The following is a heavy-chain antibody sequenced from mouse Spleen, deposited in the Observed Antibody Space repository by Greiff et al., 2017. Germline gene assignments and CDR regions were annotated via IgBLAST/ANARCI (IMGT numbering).Heavy chain of an antibody. CDR3: TRVSNYFAY. CDR2: ISSGGDYI. D-gene: IGHD2-5*01. CDR1: GFTFSSYA. J-gene: IGHJ3*01. Sequence: DVHLVESGEGLVKPGGSLKLSCAASGFTFSSYAMSWVRQTPEKRLEWVAYISSGGDYIYYADTVKGRFTISRDNARNTLYLQMSSLKSEDTAMYYCTRVSNYFAYWGQGTLVTVSA. V-gene: IGHV5-9-1*02.